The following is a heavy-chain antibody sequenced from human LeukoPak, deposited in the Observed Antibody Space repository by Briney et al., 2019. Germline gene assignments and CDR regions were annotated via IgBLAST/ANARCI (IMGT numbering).Heavy chain of an antibody. CDR1: GGTFSSYA. V-gene: IGHV1-69*05. D-gene: IGHD2-2*02. J-gene: IGHJ6*03. CDR2: IIPIFGTA. CDR3: AASIVVVPAAITQNTLNGYYYYYYMDV. Sequence: ASVKVSCKASGGTFSSYAISWVRQAPGQGLELIGGIIPIFGTANYAQKFQGRVTITTDESTSTAYMELSSLRSEDTAVYYCAASIVVVPAAITQNTLNGYYYYYYMDVWGKGTTVTVSS.